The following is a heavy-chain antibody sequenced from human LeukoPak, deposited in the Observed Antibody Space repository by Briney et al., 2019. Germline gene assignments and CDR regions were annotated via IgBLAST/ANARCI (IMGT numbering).Heavy chain of an antibody. CDR2: IDPSDSYT. Sequence: GESLQISCKGSGYSFTSYWISWVRQMPGKGLEWMGRIDPSDSYTNYSPSFQGHVTISADKSISTAYLQWSSLKASDTAMYYCARHPTMVATPAPHFDYWGQGTLATVSS. D-gene: IGHD5-12*01. J-gene: IGHJ4*02. CDR1: GYSFTSYW. V-gene: IGHV5-10-1*01. CDR3: ARHPTMVATPAPHFDY.